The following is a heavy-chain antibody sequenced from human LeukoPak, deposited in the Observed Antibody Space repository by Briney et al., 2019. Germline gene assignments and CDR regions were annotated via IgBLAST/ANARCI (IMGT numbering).Heavy chain of an antibody. D-gene: IGHD3-16*01. Sequence: SETLSLTCSVSGGSIRSHFWSWIRQPAGKGLEWIGYIDDSGNTNYNPSLKNRVTISVDRSKNQLSLNLRSVTAADTAVYYCASQYYHIDVWGKGISVTVSS. J-gene: IGHJ6*03. CDR2: IDDSGNT. V-gene: IGHV4-59*11. CDR1: GGSIRSHF. CDR3: ASQYYHIDV.